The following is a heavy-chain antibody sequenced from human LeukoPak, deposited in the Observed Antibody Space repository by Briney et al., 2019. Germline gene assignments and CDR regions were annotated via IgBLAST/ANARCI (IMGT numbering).Heavy chain of an antibody. D-gene: IGHD6-19*01. CDR2: ISPSGGST. CDR3: ARDLREAVAGPGWFDP. Sequence: GASVKVSCKAFGYTFTSNYMHWVRQAPGQGPEWMGVISPSGGSTTYAQKFQGRVTLTRDMSTSTDYLELSSLRSEDTAVYYCARDLREAVAGPGWFDPWGQGTLVTVSS. J-gene: IGHJ5*02. CDR1: GYTFTSNY. V-gene: IGHV1-46*01.